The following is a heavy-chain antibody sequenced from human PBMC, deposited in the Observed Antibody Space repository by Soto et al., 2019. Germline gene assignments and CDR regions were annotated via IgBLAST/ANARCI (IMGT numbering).Heavy chain of an antibody. D-gene: IGHD4-4*01. CDR2: IYYNGST. J-gene: IGHJ6*03. CDR1: GGSISSYY. Sequence: QVQLQESGPGLVKPSETLSLTCTVSGGSISSYYWSWIRQPPGKGLEWIGHIYYNGSTNYNPSLKIRLTISVDTSKIQFSLKLSSVTAADTAVYYCARGKLYSHHYYYSYYMDVWGKGTTVTVSS. V-gene: IGHV4-59*08. CDR3: ARGKLYSHHYYYSYYMDV.